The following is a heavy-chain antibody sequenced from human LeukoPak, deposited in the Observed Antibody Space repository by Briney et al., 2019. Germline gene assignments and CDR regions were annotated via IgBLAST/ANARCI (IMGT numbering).Heavy chain of an antibody. J-gene: IGHJ4*02. V-gene: IGHV3-48*03. Sequence: GGSLRLSCAASGFTFSTYEMNWVRQAPGKGLEWVSYISSSGRSIYYADSVKGRFTISRDNSKNSLYLQMNSLRAEDTAVYYCARNYAWAQYCSGGSCYDWGQETLVTVSS. CDR1: GFTFSTYE. D-gene: IGHD2-15*01. CDR3: ARNYAWAQYCSGGSCYD. CDR2: ISSSGRSI.